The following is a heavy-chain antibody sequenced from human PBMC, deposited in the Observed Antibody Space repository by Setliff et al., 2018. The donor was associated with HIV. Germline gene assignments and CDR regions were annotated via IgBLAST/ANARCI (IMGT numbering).Heavy chain of an antibody. CDR3: ARHYYDSTEDAFDI. D-gene: IGHD3-22*01. Sequence: SETLSLTCTVSGDSISSSCYWTWIRQPPGKGLEWIGYIHYSGSTNYNPSLKSRVTISVDTSKNQFSLKLSSVTAADTAVYYCARHYYDSTEDAFDIWGQGTMVTVSS. V-gene: IGHV4-59*08. CDR2: IHYSGST. J-gene: IGHJ3*02. CDR1: GDSISSSCY.